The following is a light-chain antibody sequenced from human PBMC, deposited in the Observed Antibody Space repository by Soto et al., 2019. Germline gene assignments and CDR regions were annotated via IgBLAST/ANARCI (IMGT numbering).Light chain of an antibody. CDR2: GAS. J-gene: IGKJ2*01. CDR3: QQYSNWPPYT. CDR1: QSVSSN. Sequence: EIVLTQSPATLSLSPGERATLSCRASQSVSSNLAWYQQKPGQAPRLLIYGASTRATGIPARFSGSGSGTDFTLTISSLQSEDFAVYYCQQYSNWPPYTFGQGTKLEIK. V-gene: IGKV3-15*01.